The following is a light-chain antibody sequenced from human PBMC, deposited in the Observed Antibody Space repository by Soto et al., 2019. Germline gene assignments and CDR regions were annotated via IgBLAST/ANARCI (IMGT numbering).Light chain of an antibody. Sequence: EIVMTQSPATLSGSPGGRATLSCRASQSISGTLAWYQQKPGQAPRLLIHGSSTRAPGFPARFSGSGSGADFTLTISSLQSEDFAVYYCQQYNDWPWTFGQGTKVEIK. CDR2: GSS. J-gene: IGKJ1*01. CDR3: QQYNDWPWT. V-gene: IGKV3-15*01. CDR1: QSISGT.